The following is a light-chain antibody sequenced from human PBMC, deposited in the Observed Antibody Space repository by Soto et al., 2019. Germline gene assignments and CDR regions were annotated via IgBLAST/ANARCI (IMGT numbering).Light chain of an antibody. CDR2: DAS. J-gene: IGKJ1*01. Sequence: DIQMTQSPSTLSASVGDRVTITCRASQSISSWLAWYQQKPGKAPKVLIYDASSLESGVPSRFSGSGSGTEFTLTISSLQPDDFATYYCQQYNSYGTFDQGTKVDIK. V-gene: IGKV1-5*01. CDR3: QQYNSYGT. CDR1: QSISSW.